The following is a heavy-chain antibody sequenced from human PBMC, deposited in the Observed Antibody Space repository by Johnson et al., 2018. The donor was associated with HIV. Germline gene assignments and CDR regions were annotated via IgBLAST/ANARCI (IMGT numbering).Heavy chain of an antibody. Sequence: VQLVESGGGLVQPGGSLRLSCAASGFTFSDYYMSWIRQAPGKGLEWVSGISWNSGSIGHADSVKGRFTISRDNAKNSLYLQMNSLRAEDTALYYCAKEVAYCGGDCYSGAFDIWGQGTMVTVSS. CDR1: GFTFSDYY. J-gene: IGHJ3*02. CDR3: AKEVAYCGGDCYSGAFDI. CDR2: ISWNSGSI. D-gene: IGHD2-21*01. V-gene: IGHV3-9*01.